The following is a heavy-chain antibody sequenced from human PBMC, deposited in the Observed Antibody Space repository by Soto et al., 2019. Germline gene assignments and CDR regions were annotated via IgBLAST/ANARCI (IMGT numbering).Heavy chain of an antibody. Sequence: QVQLVESGGGVVQPGRSLRLSCAASGFTFSSYGMHWVRQAPGKGLEWVAVIWYDGSNKYYADSVKGRFTISRDNSKKTLYLQMNSLRAEDTAVYYCARVSRGVVPAALPYYYYYMDVWGKGTTVTVSS. CDR1: GFTFSSYG. CDR3: ARVSRGVVPAALPYYYYYMDV. D-gene: IGHD2-2*01. J-gene: IGHJ6*03. V-gene: IGHV3-33*01. CDR2: IWYDGSNK.